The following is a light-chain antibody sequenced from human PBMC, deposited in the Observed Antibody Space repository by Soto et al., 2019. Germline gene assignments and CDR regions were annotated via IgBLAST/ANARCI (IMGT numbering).Light chain of an antibody. V-gene: IGKV3-11*01. J-gene: IGKJ5*01. Sequence: DIVLTQSPSTLSLSPGERATLSCRASQSIGLAVAWYQHTPGQAPRLLIFDASQRATGIPARFRGSGSGTDFTLSISSLEPEDFAVYYCQQRTDRPPWTFGQGTRLEIK. CDR3: QQRTDRPPWT. CDR1: QSIGLA. CDR2: DAS.